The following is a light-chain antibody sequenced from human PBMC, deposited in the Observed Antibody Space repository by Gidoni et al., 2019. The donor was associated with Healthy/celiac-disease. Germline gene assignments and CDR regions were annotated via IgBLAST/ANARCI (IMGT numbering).Light chain of an antibody. CDR2: NAS. Sequence: IQIPQSPSTLSASVEDRVTITCRASQSIRSWLAWYQQKPGKAPKLLIYNASSLESGVPSRFSGSGSGTEFTLTISSLQPDDFATYYCQQYNSSSGTFGQGTKVEIK. CDR1: QSIRSW. CDR3: QQYNSSSGT. J-gene: IGKJ1*01. V-gene: IGKV1-5*03.